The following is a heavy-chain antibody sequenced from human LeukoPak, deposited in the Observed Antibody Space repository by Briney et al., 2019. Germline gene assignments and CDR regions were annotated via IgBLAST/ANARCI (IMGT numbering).Heavy chain of an antibody. J-gene: IGHJ6*03. CDR2: INPNSGGT. CDR3: ARGLSGPYYYYYMDV. D-gene: IGHD2-15*01. CDR1: GYTFTSYY. Sequence: GASVKVSCKASGYTFTSYYMHWVRQAPGQGLEWMGWINPNSGGTNYAQMFQGRVTMTRDTSISTAYMELSRLRSDDTAVYYCARGLSGPYYYYYMDVWGKGTSVTVSS. V-gene: IGHV1-2*02.